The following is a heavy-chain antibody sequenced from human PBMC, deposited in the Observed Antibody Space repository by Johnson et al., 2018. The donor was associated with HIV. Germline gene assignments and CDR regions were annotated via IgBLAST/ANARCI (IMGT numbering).Heavy chain of an antibody. CDR1: GFSVSSNY. CDR3: ARDYHYVWGSSYGFDI. D-gene: IGHD3-16*01. V-gene: IGHV3-66*01. CDR2: LFSGGDT. Sequence: VQLVESGGGLVQPGGSLRLSCAASGFSVSSNYMTWVRQAPGKGLEWVSVLFSGGDTYYADSVRGRFTISRDNSKNTLYLQMNSLRAEDTAVYYCARDYHYVWGSSYGFDIWGQGTMVIVSS. J-gene: IGHJ3*02.